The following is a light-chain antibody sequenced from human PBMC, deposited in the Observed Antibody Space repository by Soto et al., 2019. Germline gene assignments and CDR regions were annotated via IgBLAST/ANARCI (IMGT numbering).Light chain of an antibody. CDR2: GAT. CDR3: QLDNNWPPVT. Sequence: EILLTQSPTTLSLSPWKIATLSCRAVHSISIVRPWFRRRPGQFPRRLSYGATILATGIPDMFSGSGFGTEVTLSSSSLQSENCGVYYCQLDNNWPPVTFGQGTKVDIK. CDR1: HSISIV. V-gene: IGKV3D-15*01. J-gene: IGKJ1*01.